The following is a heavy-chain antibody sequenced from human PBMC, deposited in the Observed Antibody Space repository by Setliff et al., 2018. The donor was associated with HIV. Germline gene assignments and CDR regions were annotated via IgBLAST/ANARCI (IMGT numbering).Heavy chain of an antibody. V-gene: IGHV4-38-2*01. CDR2: ISYGGGT. Sequence: PSETLSLTCALSGYTISSGYYWAWIRQPPGKGLEWIGRISYGGGTHYNPSLRSRVIISMDTSKNQFSLKLSSVTAADTAVYYCARGLVNLSRYYYYYMDVWGKGTTVTVSS. CDR3: ARGLVNLSRYYYYYMDV. J-gene: IGHJ6*03. D-gene: IGHD3-10*01. CDR1: GYTISSGYY.